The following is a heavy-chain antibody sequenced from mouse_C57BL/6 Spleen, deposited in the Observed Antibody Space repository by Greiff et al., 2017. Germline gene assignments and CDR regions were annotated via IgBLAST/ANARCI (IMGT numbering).Heavy chain of an antibody. CDR2: FDPNSGGT. Sequence: QVQLKQPGAELVKPGASVKLSCKASGYTFTSYWMHWVKQRPGRGLEWIGRFDPNSGGTKYNEKFKSKATLTVDKPSSTAYVQLSSRTSEDSAVFYCARGDYYGSSPFAYWGQGTLVTVSA. V-gene: IGHV1-72*01. CDR1: GYTFTSYW. D-gene: IGHD1-1*01. CDR3: ARGDYYGSSPFAY. J-gene: IGHJ3*01.